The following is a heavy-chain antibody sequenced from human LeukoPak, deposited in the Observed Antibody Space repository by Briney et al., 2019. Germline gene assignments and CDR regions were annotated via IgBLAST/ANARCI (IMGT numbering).Heavy chain of an antibody. D-gene: IGHD6-13*01. CDR2: IYYSGST. CDR3: ARHWETSSWYVDY. Sequence: SETLSLTCTVSGGSISSYYWSWMRQPPGKGLEWIGYIYYSGSTKYNPSLKSRVTMSVDTSQNQLSLKLRSVTAADTAVYYCARHWETSSWYVDYWGQGTLVTVSS. V-gene: IGHV4-59*08. CDR1: GGSISSYY. J-gene: IGHJ4*02.